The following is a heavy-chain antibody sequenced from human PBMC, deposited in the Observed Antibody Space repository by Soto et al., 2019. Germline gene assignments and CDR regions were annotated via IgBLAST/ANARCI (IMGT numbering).Heavy chain of an antibody. CDR3: ARQIYDSDTGPNFQYYFDS. D-gene: IGHD3-22*01. J-gene: IGHJ4*02. CDR2: TDPSDSQT. CDR1: GYSFAGYW. Sequence: GESLKISCKGSGYSFAGYWITWVRQKPGKGLEWMGRTDPSDSQTYYSPSFRGHVTISVTKSITTVFLQWSSLRASDTAMYYCARQIYDSDTGPNFQYYFDSWGQGTPVTVSS. V-gene: IGHV5-10-1*01.